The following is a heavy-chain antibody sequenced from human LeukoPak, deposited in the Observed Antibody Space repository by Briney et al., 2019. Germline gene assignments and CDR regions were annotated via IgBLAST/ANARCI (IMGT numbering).Heavy chain of an antibody. V-gene: IGHV3-74*03. CDR3: ATTTVLGATLFAY. CDR2: INTDGSFT. D-gene: IGHD1-26*01. J-gene: IGHJ4*02. Sequence: PGGSLRLSCAPSGFTFSNYWMYWVRHARGKGLEWVSRINTDGSFTKYADSVKGRFTISRDNGKSTLYLQINTLRAEDTAVYYCATTTVLGATLFAYWGQGTLVTVSS. CDR1: GFTFSNYW.